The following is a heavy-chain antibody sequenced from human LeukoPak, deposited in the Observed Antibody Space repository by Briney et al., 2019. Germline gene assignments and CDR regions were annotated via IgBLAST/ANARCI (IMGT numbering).Heavy chain of an antibody. D-gene: IGHD4-23*01. CDR3: ARSLPYGGPPFDY. Sequence: SETLSLTCAVYGGSFSGYYWSWIREPPGKGLEWIGEINHSGSTNYNPSLKSRVTISVDTSKNQFSLKLSSVTAADTAVYYCARSLPYGGPPFDYWGQGTLVTVSS. J-gene: IGHJ4*02. CDR1: GGSFSGYY. CDR2: INHSGST. V-gene: IGHV4-34*01.